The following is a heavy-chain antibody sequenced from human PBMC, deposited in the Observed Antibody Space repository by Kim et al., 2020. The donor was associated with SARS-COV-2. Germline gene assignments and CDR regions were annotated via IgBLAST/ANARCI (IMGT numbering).Heavy chain of an antibody. V-gene: IGHV3-30*18. CDR3: AKDLEYYYGSGSYYYYGMDV. Sequence: GGSLRLSCAASGFTFSSYGMHWVRQAPGKGLEWVAVISYDGSNKYYADSVKGRFTISRDNSKNTLYLQMNSLRAEDTAVYYCAKDLEYYYGSGSYYYYGMDVWGQGTTVTVSS. D-gene: IGHD3-10*01. CDR1: GFTFSSYG. CDR2: ISYDGSNK. J-gene: IGHJ6*02.